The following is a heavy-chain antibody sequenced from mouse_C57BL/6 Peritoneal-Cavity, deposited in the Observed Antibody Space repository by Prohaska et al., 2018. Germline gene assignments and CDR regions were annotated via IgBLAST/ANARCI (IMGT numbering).Heavy chain of an antibody. D-gene: IGHD1-1*01. Sequence: EVKLLQSGGGLVQPGGSLKLSCAASGIDFSRYWMSWVRRAPGKGLEWIGEIXSDSSTINYAPSLKDKFIISRDNAKNTLYLQMSKVRSEDTALYYCARGLYYGSSPFAYWGQGTLVTVSA. CDR3: ARGLYYGSSPFAY. J-gene: IGHJ3*01. V-gene: IGHV4-1*01. CDR2: IXSDSSTI. CDR1: GIDFSRYW.